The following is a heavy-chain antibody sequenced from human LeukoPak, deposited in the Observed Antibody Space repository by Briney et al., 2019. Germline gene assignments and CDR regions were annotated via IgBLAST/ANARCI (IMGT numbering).Heavy chain of an antibody. CDR1: GFSFSNYW. D-gene: IGHD3-22*01. V-gene: IGHV3-7*01. CDR2: INQDGRDK. Sequence: GGSLRLSCAASGFSFSNYWMSWVRQAPGKGLEWVANINQDGRDKNQADFMKGRFTVSRDNAKNSLYLQMNSLRVEDTAVYYCVRTSRDRPTDYWGQGTLVTVSS. J-gene: IGHJ4*02. CDR3: VRTSRDRPTDY.